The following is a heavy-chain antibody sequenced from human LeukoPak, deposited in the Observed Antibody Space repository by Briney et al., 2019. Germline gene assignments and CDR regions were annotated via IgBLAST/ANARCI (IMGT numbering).Heavy chain of an antibody. CDR1: GFTFSSYA. CDR3: ARVDSSSSNGGAFDI. D-gene: IGHD6-6*01. V-gene: IGHV3-30-3*01. CDR2: ISYDGSNK. J-gene: IGHJ3*02. Sequence: GRSLRLSCAASGFTFSSYAMHWVRQAPGKGLEWVAVISYDGSNKYYADSVKGRFTISRDNSKNTLYLQMNSLRAEDTAVYYCARVDSSSSNGGAFDIWGQGTMVTVSS.